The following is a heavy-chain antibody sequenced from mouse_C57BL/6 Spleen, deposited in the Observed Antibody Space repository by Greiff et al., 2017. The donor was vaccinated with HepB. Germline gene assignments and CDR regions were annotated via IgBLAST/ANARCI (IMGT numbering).Heavy chain of an antibody. V-gene: IGHV1-7*01. J-gene: IGHJ4*01. CDR2: INPSSGYT. CDR1: GYTFTSYW. D-gene: IGHD2-5*01. CDR3: ANSNYPYYAMDY. Sequence: QVQLKESGAELAKPGASVKLSCKASGYTFTSYWMHWVKQRPGQGLEWIGYINPSSGYTKYTQKFKDKATLTADKSSSTAYMQLSSLTYEDSAVYYCANSNYPYYAMDYWGQGTSVTVSS.